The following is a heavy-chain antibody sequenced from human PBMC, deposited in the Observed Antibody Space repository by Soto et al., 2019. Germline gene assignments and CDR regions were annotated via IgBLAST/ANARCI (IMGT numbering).Heavy chain of an antibody. D-gene: IGHD1-26*01. CDR3: ARDSGRGGADDY. CDR2: IGKSSSPI. J-gene: IGHJ4*02. Sequence: EVQLVESGGGLVKPGGSLRLSCAASGFTFSSYSMTWVRQAPGKGLEWVSYIGKSSSPIFYADSVRGRFFISRDNAKNSLYLQMNSLRDVDTAVYYCARDSGRGGADDYWGQGTLVTVSS. V-gene: IGHV3-48*02. CDR1: GFTFSSYS.